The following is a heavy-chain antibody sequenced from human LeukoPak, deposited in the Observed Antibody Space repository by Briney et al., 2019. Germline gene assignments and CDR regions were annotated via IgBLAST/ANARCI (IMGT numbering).Heavy chain of an antibody. CDR2: ISSSSSYK. CDR1: GFTFNSFS. Sequence: PGRSLRLSCAASGFTFNSFSMNWVRQAPGKGLEWVSSISSSSSYKYYADSVKGRFTISRDNAKKSLYLQMNSLRAEDTAVYYCGRAVGGNVFDYWGQGTQVTVAS. CDR3: GRAVGGNVFDY. V-gene: IGHV3-21*01. J-gene: IGHJ4*02. D-gene: IGHD1-26*01.